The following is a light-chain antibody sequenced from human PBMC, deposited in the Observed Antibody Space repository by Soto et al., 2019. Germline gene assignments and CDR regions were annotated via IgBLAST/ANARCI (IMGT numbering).Light chain of an antibody. V-gene: IGKV3-20*01. Sequence: GLTQSPDTVSLYTGERATLSCRASQSVRNNYLAWYQVRPGRAPRLLIYDASTKATAIPDRISGGGSGTDFTLTITGLEPEDLAVYYCQQYGSSPPFTFGQGTRLEIK. CDR1: QSVRNNY. CDR2: DAS. J-gene: IGKJ5*01. CDR3: QQYGSSPPFT.